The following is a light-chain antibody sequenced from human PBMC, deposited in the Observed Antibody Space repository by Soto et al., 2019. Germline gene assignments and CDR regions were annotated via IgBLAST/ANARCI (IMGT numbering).Light chain of an antibody. Sequence: QSVLTQPASVSGSPGQSITISCTGTRSDIGAYNFVSWYQQHPGEVPKLILYDVNVRPSGVSNRFSGSKSGNTASLTISGLPAEDEADYYCTSWTTSTTMIFGGGTKVTVL. V-gene: IGLV2-14*03. CDR1: RSDIGAYNF. J-gene: IGLJ2*01. CDR3: TSWTTSTTMI. CDR2: DVN.